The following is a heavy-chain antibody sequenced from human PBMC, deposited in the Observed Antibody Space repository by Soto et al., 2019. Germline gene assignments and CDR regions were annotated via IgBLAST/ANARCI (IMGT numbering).Heavy chain of an antibody. D-gene: IGHD1-26*01. CDR1: GGSISSYY. CDR3: ARQAPLRDSGSYFWYYSMDV. Sequence: SETLSLTCTVSGGSISSYYWSWIRQHPGKGLEWIGYIYYSGSTFYNPSLKSRVTISVDTSKNQFSLKLSSVTAADTAVYYCARQAPLRDSGSYFWYYSMDVWGQGTTVTVSS. J-gene: IGHJ6*02. V-gene: IGHV4-59*08. CDR2: IYYSGST.